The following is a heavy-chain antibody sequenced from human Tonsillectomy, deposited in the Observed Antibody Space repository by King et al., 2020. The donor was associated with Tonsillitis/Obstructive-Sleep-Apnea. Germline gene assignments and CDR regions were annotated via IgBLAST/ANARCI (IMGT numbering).Heavy chain of an antibody. V-gene: IGHV7-4-1*02. D-gene: IGHD2-2*03. J-gene: IGHJ3*01. CDR2: INPNTGNP. CDR3: ARSRHWMTAFDV. Sequence: VQLVQSGSELKNPGASVKVSCKASRYIFTSYSMNWVRQAPGQGLQWMGWINPNTGNPTYAQGLTGRFVFSLNTSVSTAYLQIISLKAEDTAVYYCARSRHWMTAFDVWGQGTMVTVSS. CDR1: RYIFTSYS.